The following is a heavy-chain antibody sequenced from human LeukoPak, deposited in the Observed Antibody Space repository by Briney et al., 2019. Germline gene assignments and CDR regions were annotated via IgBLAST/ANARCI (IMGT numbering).Heavy chain of an antibody. J-gene: IGHJ4*02. Sequence: ASVKVSCRASGYTFSSSDINWVRQASGQGLEWMGWMNPSSGYTGYSQKFQGRLTMTTDTSTSTAYMELRSLRSDDTAIYYCARGWYGSDIYFGFDYWGQGTLVTVSS. CDR3: ARGWYGSDIYFGFDY. D-gene: IGHD3-10*01. CDR1: GYTFSSSD. V-gene: IGHV1-8*01. CDR2: MNPSSGYT.